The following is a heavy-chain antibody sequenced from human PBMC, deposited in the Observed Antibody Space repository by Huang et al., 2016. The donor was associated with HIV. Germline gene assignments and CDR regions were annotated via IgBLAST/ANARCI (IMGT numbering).Heavy chain of an antibody. CDR2: INHLGSP. V-gene: IGHV4-34*02. J-gene: IGHJ5*02. CDR1: GGSLRGYY. D-gene: IGHD3-10*01. CDR3: ARDAIKNPRGWFDP. Sequence: QVHLQQWGAGLLKSAETLSLTCAVYGGSLRGYYWSWLRQTPGKGLEWIGEINHLGSPNENPSLKSRVSISMDGSKKQFSLKVRSISDADTAVYFCARDAIKNPRGWFDPWGQGTLVTVSS.